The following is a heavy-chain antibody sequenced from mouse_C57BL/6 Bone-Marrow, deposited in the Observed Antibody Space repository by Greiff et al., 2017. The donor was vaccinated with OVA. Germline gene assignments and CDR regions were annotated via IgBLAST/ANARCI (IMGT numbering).Heavy chain of an antibody. CDR2: ISYDGSN. CDR1: GYSITSGYY. CDR3: AKEGNYEVEY. J-gene: IGHJ2*01. Sequence: EVQLQQSGPGLVKPSQSLSLTCSVTGYSITSGYYWTWIRQFPGNQLEWMGYISYDGSNNYNPSLKNRISITPDTSYNQFYLKLNSLTTEDTATLDWAKEGNYEVEYRGQGTTLPGSS. D-gene: IGHD2-1*01. V-gene: IGHV3-6*01.